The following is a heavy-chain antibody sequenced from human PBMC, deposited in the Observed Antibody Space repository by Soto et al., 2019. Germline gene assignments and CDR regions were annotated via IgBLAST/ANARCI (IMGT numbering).Heavy chain of an antibody. Sequence: GGSLRLSCAASGFTFSSYSMNWVRQAPGKGLEWVSYISSSSSTIYYADSVKGRFTISRDNAKNSLYLQMNSLRAEDTAVYYCARDSSLADITIFGIYWGQGTLVTVSS. J-gene: IGHJ4*02. CDR3: ARDSSLADITIFGIY. CDR1: GFTFSSYS. D-gene: IGHD3-3*01. V-gene: IGHV3-48*01. CDR2: ISSSSSTI.